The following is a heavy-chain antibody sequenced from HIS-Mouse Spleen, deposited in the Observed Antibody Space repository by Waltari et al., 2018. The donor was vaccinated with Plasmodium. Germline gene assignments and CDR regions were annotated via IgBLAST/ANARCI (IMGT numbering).Heavy chain of an antibody. CDR1: GGPISSYY. CDR2: IYYSGST. Sequence: QVQLQESGPGLVKPSETLSLTCTVSGGPISSYYWSWIRQPPGKGLDWVWYIYYSGSTTYHPSLKSRVTISVDTSKNQFSLKLSSVTAADTAVYYCARTIAARPSLMLFDIWGQGTMVTVSS. CDR3: ARTIAARPSLMLFDI. D-gene: IGHD6-6*01. V-gene: IGHV4-59*01. J-gene: IGHJ3*02.